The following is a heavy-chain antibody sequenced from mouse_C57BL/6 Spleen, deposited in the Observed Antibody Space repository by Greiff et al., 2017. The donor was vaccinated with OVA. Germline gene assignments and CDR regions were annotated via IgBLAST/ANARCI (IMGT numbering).Heavy chain of an antibody. D-gene: IGHD2-1*01. CDR1: GYTFTGYW. Sequence: QVQLQQSGAELMKPGASVKLSCKATGYTFTGYWIEWVKQRPGHGLEWIGEILPGSGSTNYNEKFKGKATFTADTSSNTAYMQLSSLTTEDSAIYYCAREGIYYGKEAYAMDYWGQGTSVTVSS. CDR3: AREGIYYGKEAYAMDY. V-gene: IGHV1-9*01. J-gene: IGHJ4*01. CDR2: ILPGSGST.